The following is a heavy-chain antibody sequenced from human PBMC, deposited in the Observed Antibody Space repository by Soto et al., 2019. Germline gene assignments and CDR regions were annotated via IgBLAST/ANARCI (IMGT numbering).Heavy chain of an antibody. V-gene: IGHV1-3*01. J-gene: IGHJ4*02. CDR3: ARAALGGKYYFDY. D-gene: IGHD1-26*01. CDR2: INAGNGNT. Sequence: GASVKVSCKASGYTFTSYAMHWVRQAPGQRLEWMGWINAGNGNTKYSQKFQGRVTITRDTSASTAYMELSSLRSEDTAVYYCARAALGGKYYFDYWGQGTLVTVSS. CDR1: GYTFTSYA.